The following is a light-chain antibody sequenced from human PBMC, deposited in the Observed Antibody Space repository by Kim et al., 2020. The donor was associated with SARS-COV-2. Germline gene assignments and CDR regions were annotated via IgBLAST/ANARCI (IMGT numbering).Light chain of an antibody. CDR2: AAS. CDR3: QQLNSYPRLT. J-gene: IGKJ4*01. V-gene: IGKV1-9*01. Sequence: DTQLTQSPSFLSASVGDRVTITCRASQGIGSYLAWYQQKPGKAPKLLIYAASTLQSGVPSRFSGSGSGTDFTLTISSLQPEDFATYYCQQLNSYPRLTFGGGTKVDIK. CDR1: QGIGSY.